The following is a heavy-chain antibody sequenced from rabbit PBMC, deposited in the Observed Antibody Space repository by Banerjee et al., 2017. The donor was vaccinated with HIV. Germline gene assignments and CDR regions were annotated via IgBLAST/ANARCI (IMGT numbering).Heavy chain of an antibody. J-gene: IGHJ4*01. Sequence: QEQLEESGGDLVKPEGSLTLTCTASGFSFSNGYVMCWVRQAPGKGLEWIACINTGSTSSSYYASWAKGRFTISKTSSTTVTLQMTSLTAADTATYFCARRGSDWGDDLWGPGTLVTVS. V-gene: IGHV1S45*01. CDR2: INTGSTSSS. D-gene: IGHD4-1*01. CDR3: ARRGSDWGDDL. CDR1: GFSFSNGYV.